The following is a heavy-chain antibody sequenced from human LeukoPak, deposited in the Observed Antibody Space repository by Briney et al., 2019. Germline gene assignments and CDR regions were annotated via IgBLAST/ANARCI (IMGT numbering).Heavy chain of an antibody. J-gene: IGHJ6*03. CDR1: GGTFSSYA. Sequence: SVKVSCKASGGTFSSYAISWVRQAPGQGLGWMGGIIPIFGTANYAQKFQGRVTITADKSTSTAYMELSSLRSEDTAVYYCAREGGEYYYYYMDVWGKGTTVTISS. CDR2: IIPIFGTA. CDR3: AREGGEYYYYYMDV. V-gene: IGHV1-69*06. D-gene: IGHD3-16*01.